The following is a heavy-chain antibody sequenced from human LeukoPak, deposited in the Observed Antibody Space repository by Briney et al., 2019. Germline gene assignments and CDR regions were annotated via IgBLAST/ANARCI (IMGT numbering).Heavy chain of an antibody. V-gene: IGHV4-34*01. D-gene: IGHD3-22*01. CDR2: INHSGST. CDR3: ARDRGWLTGPRYYFDY. CDR1: GGSFSGYY. Sequence: SETLSLTCAVYGGSFSGYYWSWIRQPPGKGLEWIGEINHSGSTNYNPSLKSRVTISVDTSKNQFSLKLSSVTAADTAVYYCARDRGWLTGPRYYFDYWGQGTLVTVSS. J-gene: IGHJ4*02.